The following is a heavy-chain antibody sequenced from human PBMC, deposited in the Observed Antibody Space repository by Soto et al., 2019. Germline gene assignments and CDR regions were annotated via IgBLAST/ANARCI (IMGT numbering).Heavy chain of an antibody. Sequence: QVQLVESGGGVVQPGRSLRLSCTASGFTLSSHAMHWVRQAPGKGLEWVAITSYDESNKYHADSVKGRFTISRDNSKNTLSLQMNGLRAEDTAVYYCAREMGYCISTSCPFDYRGQGTLVTVS. CDR1: GFTLSSHA. J-gene: IGHJ4*02. V-gene: IGHV3-30-3*01. D-gene: IGHD2-2*01. CDR2: TSYDESNK. CDR3: AREMGYCISTSCPFDY.